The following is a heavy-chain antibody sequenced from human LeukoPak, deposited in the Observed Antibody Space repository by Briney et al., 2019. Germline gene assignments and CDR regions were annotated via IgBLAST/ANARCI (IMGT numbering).Heavy chain of an antibody. D-gene: IGHD6-13*01. CDR3: AKDLAAAGIMARYFDL. V-gene: IGHV3-11*01. Sequence: GGSLRLSCAASGFTFSDYYMSWIRQAPGKGLEWVSYISSSGSTIYYADSVKGRFTISRDNAKNSLYLQMNSLRAEDTAVYYCAKDLAAAGIMARYFDLWGRGTLVTVSS. J-gene: IGHJ2*01. CDR1: GFTFSDYY. CDR2: ISSSGSTI.